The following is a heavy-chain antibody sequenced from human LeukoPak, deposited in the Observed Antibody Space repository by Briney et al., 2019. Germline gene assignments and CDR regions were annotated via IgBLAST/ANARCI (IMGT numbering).Heavy chain of an antibody. CDR1: GFTLSSHS. J-gene: IGHJ6*03. CDR3: ARNYDFWSSPRGYMDV. D-gene: IGHD3-3*01. V-gene: IGHV3-21*01. CDR2: ISTSSSFI. Sequence: PGGSPRLSCATSGFTLSSHSMSWVRQTPGKGLEWVSSISTSSSFIYYADSLKGRFTISRDNARNSLYLQMNSLRAEDTAVYYCARNYDFWSSPRGYMDVWGKGTTVTVSS.